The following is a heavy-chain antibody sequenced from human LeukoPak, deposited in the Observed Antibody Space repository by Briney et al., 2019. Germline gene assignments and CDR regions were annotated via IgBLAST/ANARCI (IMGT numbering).Heavy chain of an antibody. CDR3: ARDLFYSVSGTYYNVGRVFNY. D-gene: IGHD3-10*01. V-gene: IGHV1-2*02. J-gene: IGHJ4*02. CDR2: INPNSGGT. CDR1: GNTFTGHY. Sequence: GASVKVSCKASGNTFTGHYMHWVRQAPGQGLEWMGWINPNSGGTKYAQKFQGRVTMTRDTSISTAYMELSRLRSDDTAVYYCARDLFYSVSGTYYNVGRVFNYWGQGTLVTVSS.